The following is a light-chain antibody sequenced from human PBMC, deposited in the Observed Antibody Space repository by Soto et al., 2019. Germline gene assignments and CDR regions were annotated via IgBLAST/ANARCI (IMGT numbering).Light chain of an antibody. CDR3: SSYTSTSTRV. CDR1: SSDVGGYNY. V-gene: IGLV2-14*01. Sequence: QSVLTQPAFVSGSPGQSITISCTGTSSDVGGYNYVSWYQHPPGKVPKLMISEVSNRPSGVSNRFSGSKSGNTASLTISGLQAEDEADYYCSSYTSTSTRVFGTGTKLTVL. J-gene: IGLJ1*01. CDR2: EVS.